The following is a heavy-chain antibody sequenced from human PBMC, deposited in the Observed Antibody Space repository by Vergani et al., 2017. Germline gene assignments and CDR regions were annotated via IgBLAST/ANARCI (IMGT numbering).Heavy chain of an antibody. Sequence: QVQLQESGPGLVKPSQTLSLTCTVSGGSISSGSNYWSWIRQPAGKGLEWIGRIYTRGSTNYNPSLKSRVTMSVDTSKNRFSLKLTSVTAADTAVYYCEKAPVSWTYNIDNYYGMDVWGQGTTVTVSS. CDR3: EKAPVSWTYNIDNYYGMDV. V-gene: IGHV4-61*02. CDR2: IYTRGST. CDR1: GGSISSGSNY. J-gene: IGHJ6*02. D-gene: IGHD3-10*01.